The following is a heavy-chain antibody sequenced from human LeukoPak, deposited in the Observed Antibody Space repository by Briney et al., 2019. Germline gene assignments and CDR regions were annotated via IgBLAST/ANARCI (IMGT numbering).Heavy chain of an antibody. CDR2: IDYSGGST. V-gene: IGHV3-48*03. J-gene: IGHJ4*02. CDR3: ARLRGLYSDTNRYQTALDC. Sequence: GGSLRLSCTASGFTLSSYEMSWIRQAPGKGLEWVSSIDYSGGSTYYADSVKGRFTISRDNAKNSLYVQMNSLRAEDTAVYYCARLRGLYSDTNRYQTALDCWGQGTLVTVSS. D-gene: IGHD1-26*01. CDR1: GFTLSSYE.